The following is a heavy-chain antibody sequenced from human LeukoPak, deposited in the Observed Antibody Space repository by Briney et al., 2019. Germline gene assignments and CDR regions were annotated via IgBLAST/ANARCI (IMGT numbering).Heavy chain of an antibody. CDR3: ARGSMVGGALQD. CDR2: INQYGRYI. D-gene: IGHD2-8*01. J-gene: IGHJ4*02. CDR1: GFTFDRYW. V-gene: IGHV3-74*01. Sequence: GWSLRLSCAASGFTFDRYWMHWVRQTPGKRLVWVSRINQYGRYITYADSVQGRFTISRDTAKNTLFLQMNSLRAEDTAVYYCARGSMVGGALQDWGQGALVTVSS.